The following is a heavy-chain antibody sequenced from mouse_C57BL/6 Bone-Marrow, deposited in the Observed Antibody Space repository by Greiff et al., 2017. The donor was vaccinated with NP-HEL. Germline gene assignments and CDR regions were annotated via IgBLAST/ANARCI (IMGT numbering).Heavy chain of an antibody. CDR3: ASYVGAMDY. V-gene: IGHV2-6*01. J-gene: IGHJ4*01. CDR2: RWGVGST. Sequence: VMLVESGPGLVAPSQSLSITCTVSGFSLTSYGVDWVRQSPGKGLEWLGVRWGVGSTNYNSALKSRLSISKDNPKSQVFLKMYSLQTEDTAMYYCASYVGAMDYWGQGTSVTVSS. CDR1: GFSLTSYG.